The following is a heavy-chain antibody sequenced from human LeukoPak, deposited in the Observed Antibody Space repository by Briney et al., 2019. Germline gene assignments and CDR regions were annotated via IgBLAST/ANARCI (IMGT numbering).Heavy chain of an antibody. D-gene: IGHD5-18*01. Sequence: PGGSLRLSCAASGFIFSSYAMHWVRQAPGKGPEWVAIIWYDGSNKYYAESVEGRFTISRDNSKNTLYLQMNSLRAEDTAVYSGARGLGYSYGYGIDYWGQGTLVIASS. CDR2: IWYDGSNK. CDR3: ARGLGYSYGYGIDY. V-gene: IGHV3-33*01. CDR1: GFIFSSYA. J-gene: IGHJ4*02.